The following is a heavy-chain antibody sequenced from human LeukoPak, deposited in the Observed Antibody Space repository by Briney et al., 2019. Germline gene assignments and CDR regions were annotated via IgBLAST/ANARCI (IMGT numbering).Heavy chain of an antibody. J-gene: IGHJ3*02. CDR2: IKQDGSEK. CDR1: GFTFSSYE. V-gene: IGHV3-7*01. D-gene: IGHD2-15*01. CDR3: ARHRSGGSQDDAFDI. Sequence: GSLSLSCAASGFTFSSYEMNWVRQAPGKGLEWVADIKQDGSEKYYVHSVKGRFTISRQNAKNSLFLQMNSLRAEDTAVYYCARHRSGGSQDDAFDIWGQGTMVTVSS.